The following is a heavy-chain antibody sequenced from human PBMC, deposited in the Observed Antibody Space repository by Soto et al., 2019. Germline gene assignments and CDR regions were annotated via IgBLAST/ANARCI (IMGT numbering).Heavy chain of an antibody. Sequence: SETLSLNCTVSGGSISSSSYYWGWIRQPPGKGLEWIGSIYYSGSTYYNPSLKSRVTISVDTSKNQFSLKLSSVTAADTAAYYCARRAEYSSSSSYYYYYYMDVWGKGTTVTVSS. V-gene: IGHV4-39*01. D-gene: IGHD6-6*01. CDR2: IYYSGST. CDR1: GGSISSSSYY. CDR3: ARRAEYSSSSSYYYYYYMDV. J-gene: IGHJ6*03.